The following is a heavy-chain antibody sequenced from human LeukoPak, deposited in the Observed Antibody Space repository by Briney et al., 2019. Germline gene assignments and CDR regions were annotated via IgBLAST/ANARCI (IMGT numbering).Heavy chain of an antibody. Sequence: SVKVSCKASGYTFTSYGISWVRQAPGQGLEWMGRIIPILGIANYAQKFQGRVTITADKSTSTAYMELSSLRSEDTAVYYCARGVVGATGSWFDPWGQGTLVTVSS. CDR3: ARGVVGATGSWFDP. CDR1: GYTFTSYG. J-gene: IGHJ5*02. CDR2: IIPILGIA. V-gene: IGHV1-69*04. D-gene: IGHD1-26*01.